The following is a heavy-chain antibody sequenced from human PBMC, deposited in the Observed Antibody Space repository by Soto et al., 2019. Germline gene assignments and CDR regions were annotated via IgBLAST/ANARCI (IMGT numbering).Heavy chain of an antibody. CDR1: GGSISSGDYY. J-gene: IGHJ5*02. CDR2: IYYSGST. Sequence: NPSETLSLTCTVSGGSISSGDYYWSWIRQPPGKGLEWIGYIYYSGSTYYNPSLKSRVTISVDTSKNQFSLKLSSVTAADTAVYYCATGRYRIRGPAATNWFDPWGQGTLVTVSS. V-gene: IGHV4-30-4*01. CDR3: ATGRYRIRGPAATNWFDP. D-gene: IGHD2-15*01.